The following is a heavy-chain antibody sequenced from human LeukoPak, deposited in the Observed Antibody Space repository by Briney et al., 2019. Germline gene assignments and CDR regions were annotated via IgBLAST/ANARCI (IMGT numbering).Heavy chain of an antibody. CDR3: ARAPRLPVSPCMDV. Sequence: SETLSLTCTVSGGSISSGGYYWSWIRQPPGKGLEWIGYICHSGSTYYNPSLKSRVTISVDRSKNQFSLKLSSVTAADTAVYYCARAPRLPVSPCMDVWGQGTTVTVSS. D-gene: IGHD2-21*01. V-gene: IGHV4-30-2*01. J-gene: IGHJ6*02. CDR1: GGSISSGGYY. CDR2: ICHSGST.